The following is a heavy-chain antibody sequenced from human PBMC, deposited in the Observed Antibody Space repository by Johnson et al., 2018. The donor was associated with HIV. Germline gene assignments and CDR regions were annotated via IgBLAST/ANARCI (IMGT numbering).Heavy chain of an antibody. J-gene: IGHJ3*02. V-gene: IGHV3-33*06. D-gene: IGHD5-24*01. CDR3: AKELRLHRAFDI. Sequence: ELLVEFGGGVVQPGRSLRLSCVTSGFTFSSYGMHWVRQAPGKGLEWVAVIWYDGSEKYYADSVKGRFTISRDNPKNTLYLQMNSLRAEDTAVYYCAKELRLHRAFDIWGQGTMVTVSS. CDR1: GFTFSSYG. CDR2: IWYDGSEK.